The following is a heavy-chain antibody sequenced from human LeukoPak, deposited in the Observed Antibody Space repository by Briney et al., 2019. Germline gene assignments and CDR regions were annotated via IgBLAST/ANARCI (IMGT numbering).Heavy chain of an antibody. V-gene: IGHV4-59*01. CDR2: IYFIGGT. D-gene: IGHD4-11*01. Sequence: PSETLSLTCTVSGNSISDYYWSWIRQPPGKGLEWIGRIYFIGGTDYNPSVKSRVTISVDTSKNLFSLRLSSATAADTAVYYCARVQEYSNGSYWGQGILVTVSS. J-gene: IGHJ4*02. CDR3: ARVQEYSNGSY. CDR1: GNSISDYY.